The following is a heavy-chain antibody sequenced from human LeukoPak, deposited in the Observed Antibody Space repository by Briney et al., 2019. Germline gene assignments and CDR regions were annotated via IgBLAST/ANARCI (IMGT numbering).Heavy chain of an antibody. J-gene: IGHJ3*02. V-gene: IGHV4-30-4*01. D-gene: IGHD3-22*01. CDR1: GGSISSGDYY. CDR3: ASGSGRYDSSGYYGDDAFDI. Sequence: SQTLSLTCTVSGGSISSGDYYWNWIRQPPGKGLEWIGYIYYSGSTSYNPSLKSRVTISMDTSKNQFSLKLSSVTAADTAVYYCASGSGRYDSSGYYGDDAFDIWGQGTMVTVSS. CDR2: IYYSGST.